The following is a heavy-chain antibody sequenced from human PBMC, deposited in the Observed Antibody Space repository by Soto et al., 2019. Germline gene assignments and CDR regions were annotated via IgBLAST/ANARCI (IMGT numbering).Heavy chain of an antibody. V-gene: IGHV4-39*01. Sequence: SETLSLTCTVSGGSISSNRYYRGWFRQPPGKGPEWIGSIYYGGPTYYNPSLKSRVTIAMDTSKNQFSLKLTSVTAADTAVYYCAKTKYDDSSWSAFDIWGQGTMVTVSS. J-gene: IGHJ3*02. D-gene: IGHD6-13*01. CDR3: AKTKYDDSSWSAFDI. CDR2: IYYGGPT. CDR1: GGSISSNRYY.